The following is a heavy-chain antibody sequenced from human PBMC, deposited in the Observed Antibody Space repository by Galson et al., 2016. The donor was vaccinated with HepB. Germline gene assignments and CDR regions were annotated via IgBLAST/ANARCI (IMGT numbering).Heavy chain of an antibody. CDR1: GYTFITYW. D-gene: IGHD4-17*01. CDR2: IYPGDSDT. J-gene: IGHJ5*02. Sequence: QSGAEVKKSGESRSISCHGSGYTFITYWIAWVRQMPGRGLEWMGSIYPGDSDTRYSPSFHGLVTISADKSITTAYRQWRNLRASDTAIYYCATSPNHYGDYMGWFDPWGPGTRVIVSS. CDR3: ATSPNHYGDYMGWFDP. V-gene: IGHV5-51*01.